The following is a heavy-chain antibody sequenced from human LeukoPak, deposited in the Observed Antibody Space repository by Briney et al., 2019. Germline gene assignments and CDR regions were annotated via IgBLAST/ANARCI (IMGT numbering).Heavy chain of an antibody. D-gene: IGHD1-26*01. J-gene: IGHJ3*02. Sequence: GGSLRLSCAVSGFTFRSYSMNWVRQAPGKGLEWVSSISSSSSYIYYADSVKGRFTISRDNAKNSLYLQMNSLRAEDTALYFCARDNPYSESLAADDAFDIWGQGTMVTVSS. CDR1: GFTFRSYS. CDR3: ARDNPYSESLAADDAFDI. V-gene: IGHV3-21*01. CDR2: ISSSSSYI.